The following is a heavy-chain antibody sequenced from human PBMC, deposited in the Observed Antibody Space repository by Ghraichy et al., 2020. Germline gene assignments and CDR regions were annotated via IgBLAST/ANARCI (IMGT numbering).Heavy chain of an antibody. CDR3: ASYNLDGFDV. D-gene: IGHD1-1*01. CDR1: GFRTYG. V-gene: IGHV3-30*02. J-gene: IGHJ3*01. CDR2: IWHDGRNK. Sequence: GGSLRLSCAASGFRTYGMHWVRQAPGKGLEWVAIIWHDGRNKYYADSVKGRFAISRDNSRNTLYLQMNSLRAEDTAVYYCASYNLDGFDVWGQGTTVIVSS.